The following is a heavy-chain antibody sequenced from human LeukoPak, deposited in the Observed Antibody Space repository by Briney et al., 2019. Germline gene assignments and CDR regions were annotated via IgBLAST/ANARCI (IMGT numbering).Heavy chain of an antibody. CDR3: AISRIPAAKGYYYYMDV. V-gene: IGHV4-59*12. D-gene: IGHD2-2*01. CDR2: IYHSGST. J-gene: IGHJ6*03. Sequence: SETLSLTCTVSGGSISSYYWSWIRQPPGKGLEWIGHIYHSGSTHYNSSLKSRVTISMDRSKNQFSLNLNSVTAADTAVYYCAISRIPAAKGYYYYMDVWGKGTTVTVSS. CDR1: GGSISSYY.